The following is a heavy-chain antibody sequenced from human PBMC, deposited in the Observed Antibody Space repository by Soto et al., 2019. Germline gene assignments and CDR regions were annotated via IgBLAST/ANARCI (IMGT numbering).Heavy chain of an antibody. CDR3: VKDLRLLLPVPSRFDY. V-gene: IGHV3-64D*06. Sequence: PGGSLRLSCSASGFTFSSYAMHWVRQAPGKGLEYVSAISSNGGSTYYADSVKGRFTISRDNSKNTLYLQMSSLRAEDTAVYYCVKDLRLLLPVPSRFDYWGQGTLVTVSS. CDR1: GFTFSSYA. D-gene: IGHD2-15*01. J-gene: IGHJ4*02. CDR2: ISSNGGST.